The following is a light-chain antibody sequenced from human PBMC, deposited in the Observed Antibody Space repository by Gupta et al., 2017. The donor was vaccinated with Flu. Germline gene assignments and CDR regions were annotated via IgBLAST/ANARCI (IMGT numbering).Light chain of an antibody. CDR2: ADI. Sequence: SYVLTQPPSVSVAPGQTARITCGGDNIGRKSVHWYQQRPGQAPVLVVSADIDRPSGIPDRFSGSNSGSTPTLTISRVGAGDEAAYYCQVWDSSSDHVVFGGGTKLTVL. V-gene: IGLV3-21*02. CDR1: NIGRKS. CDR3: QVWDSSSDHVV. J-gene: IGLJ2*01.